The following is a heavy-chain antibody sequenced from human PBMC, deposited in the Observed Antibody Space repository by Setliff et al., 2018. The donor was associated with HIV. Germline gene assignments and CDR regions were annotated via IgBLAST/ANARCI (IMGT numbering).Heavy chain of an antibody. CDR3: ARQGRPGDFDS. CDR2: IYYSGNT. J-gene: IGHJ4*02. Sequence: SETLSLTCAVYGGSFSSYYWGWIRQPPGKGLEWIGSIYYSGNTYYNPSLKSRVTISGDTSKKQFSLKLRAVTAADSAVYYCARQGRPGDFDSWGQGTLVTVSS. D-gene: IGHD7-27*01. CDR1: GGSFSSYY. V-gene: IGHV4-39*01.